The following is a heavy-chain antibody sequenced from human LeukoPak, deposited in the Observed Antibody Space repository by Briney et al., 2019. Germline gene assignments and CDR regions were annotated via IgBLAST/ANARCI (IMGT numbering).Heavy chain of an antibody. CDR2: IKQDGSEK. CDR3: AKVGYDFQPRMTLGSYYFDY. Sequence: GGSLRPSCAASGFTFSSYWMSWVRQAPGKGQEWVANIKQDGSEKYYVDSVKGRFTISRDNSKNTLYLQMNSLRAEDTAVYYCAKVGYDFQPRMTLGSYYFDYWGQGTLVTVSS. V-gene: IGHV3-7*01. J-gene: IGHJ4*02. D-gene: IGHD5-12*01. CDR1: GFTFSSYW.